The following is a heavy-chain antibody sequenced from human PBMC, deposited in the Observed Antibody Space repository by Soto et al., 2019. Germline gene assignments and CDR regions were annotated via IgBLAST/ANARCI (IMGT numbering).Heavy chain of an antibody. Sequence: QVQLVQSEPEVKKPGSAVMVSCKASECTFNTYAMNWVRQAPGQGLEWMGGILPMFDRPRYAQKFQGRVTITVDELTTTAYMELSSLRSDETAVYYCTRSIGSGGVIGGFDYWGQGTLVTVSS. D-gene: IGHD3-16*02. V-gene: IGHV1-69*01. J-gene: IGHJ4*02. CDR2: ILPMFDRP. CDR1: ECTFNTYA. CDR3: TRSIGSGGVIGGFDY.